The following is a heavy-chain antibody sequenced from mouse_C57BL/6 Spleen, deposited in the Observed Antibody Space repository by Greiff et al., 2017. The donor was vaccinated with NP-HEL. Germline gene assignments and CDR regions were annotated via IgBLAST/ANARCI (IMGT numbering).Heavy chain of an antibody. CDR3: TTTVVEDYAMDY. CDR1: GFTFSDAW. V-gene: IGHV6-6*01. D-gene: IGHD1-1*01. CDR2: IRNKANNHAT. J-gene: IGHJ4*01. Sequence: EVKLEESGGGLVQPGGSMKLSCAASGFTFSDAWMDWVRQSPEQGLEWVAEIRNKANNHATYYAESVKGRFTISRDDSKSSDYLQRNSLRAEDTGIYYCTTTVVEDYAMDYWGQGTSVTVSS.